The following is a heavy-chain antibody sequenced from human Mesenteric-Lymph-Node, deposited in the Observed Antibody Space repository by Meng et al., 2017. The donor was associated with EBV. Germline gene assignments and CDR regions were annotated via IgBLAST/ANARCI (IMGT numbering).Heavy chain of an antibody. D-gene: IGHD1-14*01. Sequence: QGHVEASGGGLVKPGVSLRLTCTSSGFIFSDYYMSWIRHVPGKGLEWVSYISSRSTTKYYADSVEGRFAISRDNAKNSLYLQMNSLRADDTAVYYCARVKQPAPFDPWGQGTLVTVSS. V-gene: IGHV3-11*01. CDR1: GFIFSDYY. CDR2: ISSRSTTK. J-gene: IGHJ5*02. CDR3: ARVKQPAPFDP.